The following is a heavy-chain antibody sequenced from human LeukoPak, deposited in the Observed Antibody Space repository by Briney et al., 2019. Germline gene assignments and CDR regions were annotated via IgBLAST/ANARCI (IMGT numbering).Heavy chain of an antibody. CDR2: INPNSGGT. D-gene: IGHD6-19*01. Sequence: GASVKVSCKASGYIFTGYYIYWVRQAPGQGLEYMGWINPNSGGTNYAQKFQGRVTMTRDTSISTAYMDLTRLTSDDTAIYYCARGSSGWYLTSSFDPWGRGTLVIVSS. J-gene: IGHJ5*02. V-gene: IGHV1-2*02. CDR3: ARGSSGWYLTSSFDP. CDR1: GYIFTGYY.